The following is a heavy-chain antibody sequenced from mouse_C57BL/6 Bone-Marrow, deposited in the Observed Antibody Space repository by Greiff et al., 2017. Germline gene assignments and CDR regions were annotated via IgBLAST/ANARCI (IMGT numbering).Heavy chain of an antibody. V-gene: IGHV1-50*01. D-gene: IGHD4-1*01. Sequence: QVQLQQPGAELVKPGASVKLSCKASGYTFTSYWMQWVKQRPGQGLEWIGEIDPSDSYTNYNQKFKGKATLTVDTSSSTAYMQLSSLTSGDSAVYYSARWASWVYWYFDFWGTGTTVTVSS. CDR1: GYTFTSYW. CDR3: ARWASWVYWYFDF. CDR2: IDPSDSYT. J-gene: IGHJ1*03.